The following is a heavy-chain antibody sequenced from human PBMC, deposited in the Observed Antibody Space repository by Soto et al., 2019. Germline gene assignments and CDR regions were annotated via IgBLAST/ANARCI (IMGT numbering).Heavy chain of an antibody. CDR1: GGSISSYY. V-gene: IGHV4-59*01. J-gene: IGHJ6*03. CDR3: ARDVTTTYYYYMDV. D-gene: IGHD4-4*01. Sequence: SETLSLTCTVSGGSISSYYWSWIRQPPGKGLEWIGYIYYSGSTNYNPSLKSRVTISVDTSKNRFSLKLSPVTAADTAVYYCARDVTTTYYYYMDVWGKGTTVTVSS. CDR2: IYYSGST.